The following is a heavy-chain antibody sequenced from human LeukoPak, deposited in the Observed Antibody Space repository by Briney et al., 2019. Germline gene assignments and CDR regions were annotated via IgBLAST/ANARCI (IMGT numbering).Heavy chain of an antibody. CDR3: AKDPSYYYDSSGYA. V-gene: IGHV3-23*01. J-gene: IGHJ5*02. CDR1: GSTFSTYG. CDR2: ISGSGGST. Sequence: GGSLRLSCAASGSTFSTYGMSWVRQAPGKGLEWVSAISGSGGSTYYADSVKGRFTISRDNSKNTLYLQMNSLRAEDTAVYYCAKDPSYYYDSSGYAWGQGTLATVSS. D-gene: IGHD3-22*01.